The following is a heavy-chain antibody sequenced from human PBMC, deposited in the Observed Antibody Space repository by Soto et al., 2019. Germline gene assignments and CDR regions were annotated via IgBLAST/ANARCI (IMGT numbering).Heavy chain of an antibody. V-gene: IGHV5-51*01. CDR3: ATSYYYDSSGYYSALGAFDI. CDR1: GYSFTSYW. J-gene: IGHJ3*02. D-gene: IGHD3-22*01. Sequence: GESLKISCKGSGYSFTSYWIGWVRQMPGKGLEWMGIIYPGDSDTRYSPSFQGQVIISADKSISTAYLQWSSLKASDTAMYYCATSYYYDSSGYYSALGAFDIWGQGTMVTVSS. CDR2: IYPGDSDT.